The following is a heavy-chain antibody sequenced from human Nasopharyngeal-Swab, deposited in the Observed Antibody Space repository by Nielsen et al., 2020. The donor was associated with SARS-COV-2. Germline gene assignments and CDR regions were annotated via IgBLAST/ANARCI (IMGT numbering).Heavy chain of an antibody. CDR1: GFIFSSYA. CDR3: ARERTDCSGGSCYSYGMDV. V-gene: IGHV3-30-3*01. D-gene: IGHD2-15*01. CDR2: ISYDESNK. J-gene: IGHJ6*02. Sequence: GESLKISCAASGFIFSSYAMHWVRQAPGKGLEWVAVISYDESNKYYADSVKGRFTISRDNSKNTLYLQMNSLRAEDTAVYYCARERTDCSGGSCYSYGMDVWGQGTTVTVSS.